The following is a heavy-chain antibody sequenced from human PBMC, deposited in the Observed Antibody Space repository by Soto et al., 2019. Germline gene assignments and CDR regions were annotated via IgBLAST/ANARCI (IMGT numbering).Heavy chain of an antibody. CDR2: IYPGDSDT. Sequence: GEALKISCKAAAYSFTTYWIDWVRQKPGKGLEWMGTIYPGDSDTRYSPSFQGQVTISADKSISTAYLQWSSLKASDTAMYYCARLGSSSWYYYHGMDVWGKGTTVTVSS. CDR1: AYSFTTYW. D-gene: IGHD6-13*01. V-gene: IGHV5-51*01. CDR3: ARLGSSSWYYYHGMDV. J-gene: IGHJ6*04.